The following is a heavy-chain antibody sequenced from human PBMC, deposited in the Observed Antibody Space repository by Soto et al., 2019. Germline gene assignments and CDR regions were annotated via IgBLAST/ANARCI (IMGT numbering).Heavy chain of an antibody. CDR3: ARECVDTDTSITSPFDY. CDR2: ISSSDSYM. V-gene: IGHV3-21*01. Sequence: XGSLIISYATSGITFSSCYMNLGPQAPGEGLEGGSFISSSDSYMYYADSVKGRFTISRDNSKKSLYLQMNSLRADDTAVYYCARECVDTDTSITSPFDYWGQGALVTVSS. D-gene: IGHD5-18*01. J-gene: IGHJ4*02. CDR1: GITFSSCY.